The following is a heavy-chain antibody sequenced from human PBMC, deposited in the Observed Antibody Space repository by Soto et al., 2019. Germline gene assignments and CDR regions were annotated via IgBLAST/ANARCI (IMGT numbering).Heavy chain of an antibody. CDR2: ISSSSSYI. J-gene: IGHJ4*02. V-gene: IGHV3-21*01. CDR1: GFTFSSYS. CDR3: ARERRDNWNDVIDY. Sequence: GGSLRLSCAASGFTFSSYSMNWVRQAPGKGLEWDSSISSSSSYIYYADSVKGRFTISRDNAKNSLYLQMNSLRAEDTAVYYCARERRDNWNDVIDYWGQGTLVTVSS. D-gene: IGHD1-1*01.